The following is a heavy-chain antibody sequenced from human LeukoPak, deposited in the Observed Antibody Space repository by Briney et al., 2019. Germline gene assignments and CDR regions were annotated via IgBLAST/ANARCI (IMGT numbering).Heavy chain of an antibody. CDR3: ARAGDYYDSSGYPDY. CDR1: GGSISSTSYY. Sequence: PSETLSLTCTVSGGSISSTSYYWGWIRQPPGKGLEWIGTIYYSGSTYYNPSLKSRVTISVDRSKNQFSLKLSSVTAADTAVYYCARAGDYYDSSGYPDYWGQGTLVTVSS. V-gene: IGHV4-39*07. CDR2: IYYSGST. D-gene: IGHD3-22*01. J-gene: IGHJ4*02.